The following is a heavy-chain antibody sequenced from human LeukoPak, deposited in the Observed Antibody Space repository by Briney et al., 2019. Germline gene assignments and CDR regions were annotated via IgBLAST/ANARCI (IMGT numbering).Heavy chain of an antibody. Sequence: GGSLRLSCATSGFTFTTFWMHWVRHVPGKRLVWVSRINHDGSSTNYADSVKGRFTISRDNAKNTLNLQMNSLRAEDTAVYYCARDLGQYYDTSDNWFDPWGQGTLVTVSS. D-gene: IGHD3-22*01. V-gene: IGHV3-74*01. CDR3: ARDLGQYYDTSDNWFDP. J-gene: IGHJ5*02. CDR2: INHDGSST. CDR1: GFTFTTFW.